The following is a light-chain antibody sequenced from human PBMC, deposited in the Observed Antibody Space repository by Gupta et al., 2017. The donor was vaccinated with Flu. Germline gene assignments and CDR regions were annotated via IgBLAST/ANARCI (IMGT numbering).Light chain of an antibody. CDR1: ALPKKY. CDR3: YSTDNSGNHRNV. J-gene: IGLJ1*01. V-gene: IGLV3-10*01. CDR2: EDS. Sequence: QTARITCSGDALPKKYAYGYQQKSGQAPVLVIYEDSKRPSGIPERCSGSSSGTMATLTISGAQVEDEADYYCYSTDNSGNHRNVFGTGTKVTVL.